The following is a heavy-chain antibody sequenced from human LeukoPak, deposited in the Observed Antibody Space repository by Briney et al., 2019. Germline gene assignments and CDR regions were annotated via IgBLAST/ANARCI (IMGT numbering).Heavy chain of an antibody. D-gene: IGHD4-17*01. J-gene: IGHJ4*02. CDR2: ISSSSSYI. CDR1: GFTFSSYS. V-gene: IGHV3-21*01. Sequence: GGSLRLSCAASGFTFSSYSMNWVRQAPGKGLEWVSSISSSSSYIYYADSVKGRFTISRDNAKNSLYPQMNSLRAEDTAVYYCARVRATVTYSRSFDYWGQGTLVTVSS. CDR3: ARVRATVTYSRSFDY.